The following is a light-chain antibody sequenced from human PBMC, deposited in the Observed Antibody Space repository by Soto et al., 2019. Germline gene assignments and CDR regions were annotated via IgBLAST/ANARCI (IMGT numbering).Light chain of an antibody. V-gene: IGKV1-5*01. CDR1: QSISSW. J-gene: IGKJ1*01. Sequence: DIQMTQSPSSISASFGDRVTITCRASQSISSWLAWYQQKPGKAPKLLIYDASILESGVPSRFSGSGSGTEFSLTISSLQPDDFATYSCQQYSSYRTFGQGTKVDIK. CDR2: DAS. CDR3: QQYSSYRT.